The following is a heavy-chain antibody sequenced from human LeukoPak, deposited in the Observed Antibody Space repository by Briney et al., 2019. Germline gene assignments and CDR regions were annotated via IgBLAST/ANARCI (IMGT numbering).Heavy chain of an antibody. CDR1: GGSFSGYY. D-gene: IGHD1-14*01. CDR3: ARDPDAWGYFDY. J-gene: IGHJ4*02. V-gene: IGHV4-59*01. Sequence: SETLSLTCAVYGGSFSGYYWSWIRQPPGKGLEWIGYIYYSGSTNYNPSLKSRVTISVDTSKNQFSLKLSSVTAADTAVYYCARDPDAWGYFDYWGQGTLVTVSS. CDR2: IYYSGST.